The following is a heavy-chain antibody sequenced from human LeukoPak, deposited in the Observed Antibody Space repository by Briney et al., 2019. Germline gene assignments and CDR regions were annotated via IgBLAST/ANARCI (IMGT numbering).Heavy chain of an antibody. V-gene: IGHV3-30*02. CDR3: ARDYYDSSGYYYEGDY. CDR1: GFSFSSYG. D-gene: IGHD3-22*01. J-gene: IGHJ4*02. Sequence: PGGSLRLSCAGSGFSFSSYGMHWVRQAPGKGLEWMAFIRSDGSNKYYADSVKGRFTISRDNSKNTLYLQMNSLRAEDTAVYYCARDYYDSSGYYYEGDYWGQGTLVTVSS. CDR2: IRSDGSNK.